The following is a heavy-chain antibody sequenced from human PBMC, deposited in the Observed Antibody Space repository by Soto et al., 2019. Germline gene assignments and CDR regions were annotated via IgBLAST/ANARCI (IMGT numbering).Heavy chain of an antibody. CDR2: IYYMGCT. D-gene: IGHD1-26*01. Sequence: QVRLQESGPGLVKPWETLSLTCTVSGGSIRSYYGSWFRQPPGKGREWIGSIYYMGCTNYKPSLKSRVTISVETSKNQFSLKLNSVTAADTAVYYCARQGGWFDPWGQGTLVTVSS. V-gene: IGHV4-59*08. J-gene: IGHJ5*02. CDR1: GGSIRSYY. CDR3: ARQGGWFDP.